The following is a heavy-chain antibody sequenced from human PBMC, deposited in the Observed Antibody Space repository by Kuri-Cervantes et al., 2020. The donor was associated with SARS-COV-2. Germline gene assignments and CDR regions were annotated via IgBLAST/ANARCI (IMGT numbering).Heavy chain of an antibody. CDR1: GDSVSSNSAA. V-gene: IGHV6-1*01. D-gene: IGHD1-1*01. J-gene: IGHJ6*02. Sequence: SETLSLTCAISGDSVSSNSAAWNWIRQSPSRGLEWLGRTYYRSKWYNDYAVSVKSRITINPDTSKNQFSLQLNSVTPEDTAVYYCARDDDDIGQLRDKYYYYGMDVWGQGTTVTVSS. CDR2: TYYRSKWYN. CDR3: ARDDDDIGQLRDKYYYYGMDV.